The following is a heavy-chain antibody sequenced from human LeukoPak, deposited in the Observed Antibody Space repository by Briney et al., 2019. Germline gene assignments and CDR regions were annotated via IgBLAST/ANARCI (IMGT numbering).Heavy chain of an antibody. CDR2: ISGSGGST. V-gene: IGHV3-23*01. Sequence: GGSLRLSCAASGFTFSNAWMSWVRQAPGKGLEWVSAISGSGGSTYYADSVKGRFTISRDNSKNTLYLQMNSLRAEDTAVYYCAKDFETVGATPFDYWGQGTLVTVSS. CDR1: GFTFSNAW. CDR3: AKDFETVGATPFDY. J-gene: IGHJ4*02. D-gene: IGHD1-26*01.